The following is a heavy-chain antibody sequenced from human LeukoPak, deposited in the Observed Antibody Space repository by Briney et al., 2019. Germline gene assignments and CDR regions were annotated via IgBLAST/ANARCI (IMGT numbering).Heavy chain of an antibody. CDR2: ISSSSSYI. J-gene: IGHJ4*02. CDR1: GFTFSSYS. D-gene: IGHD1-1*01. Sequence: AGGSLRLSCAASGFTFSSYSMNWVRQAPGKGLEWVSSISSSSSYIYYADSEKGRFTISRDNAKNSLYLQMNSLRAEDTAVYYCARDALKQLERLSYFDYWGQGTLVTVSS. V-gene: IGHV3-21*01. CDR3: ARDALKQLERLSYFDY.